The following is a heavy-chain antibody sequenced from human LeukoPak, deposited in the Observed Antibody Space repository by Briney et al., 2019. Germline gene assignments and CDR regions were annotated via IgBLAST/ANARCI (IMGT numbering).Heavy chain of an antibody. D-gene: IGHD2-2*01. CDR2: ISSSGSTI. CDR1: GFPFSDYY. CDR3: ARYCSSTSCYGPGDAFDI. Sequence: GGSLRLSCAASGFPFSDYYMSWIRQAPGKGLEWVSYISSSGSTIYYADSVKGRFTISRDNAKNSLYLQMNSLRAEDTAVYYCARYCSSTSCYGPGDAFDIWGQGTMVTVSS. J-gene: IGHJ3*02. V-gene: IGHV3-11*04.